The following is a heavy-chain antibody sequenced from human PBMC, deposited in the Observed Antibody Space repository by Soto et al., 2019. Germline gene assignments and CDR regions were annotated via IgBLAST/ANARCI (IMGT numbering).Heavy chain of an antibody. CDR3: ARQTDSYYTFDAFDI. CDR2: VYYSGST. V-gene: IGHV4-39*01. D-gene: IGHD3-22*01. J-gene: IGHJ3*02. Sequence: SESMSLTCTVSGGSISSSSFPWGWIRQPPGKGLEWIGNVYYSGSTNYNPSLESRVTISVDTSKNQFSLKLSSVTAADTAVYYCARQTDSYYTFDAFDIWGQGTMVTVSS. CDR1: GGSISSSSFP.